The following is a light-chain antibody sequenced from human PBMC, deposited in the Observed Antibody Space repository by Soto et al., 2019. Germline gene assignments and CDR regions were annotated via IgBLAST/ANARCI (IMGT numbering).Light chain of an antibody. Sequence: EIVMTQSPATLSVSPGDRATLSCRASQSVSTNLAWYQQKPGQPPRLLIHGASTRATGIPARFSGSASGTEFTLTIDSLQSEDFAVYYCQHYNNWPPDTFGQGTKLEIK. CDR2: GAS. V-gene: IGKV3D-15*01. CDR3: QHYNNWPPDT. J-gene: IGKJ2*01. CDR1: QSVSTN.